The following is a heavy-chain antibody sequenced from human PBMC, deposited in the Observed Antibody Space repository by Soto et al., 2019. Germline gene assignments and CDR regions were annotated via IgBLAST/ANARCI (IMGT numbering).Heavy chain of an antibody. CDR1: GGTFSSYA. CDR2: IIPIFGTA. D-gene: IGHD2-15*01. V-gene: IGHV1-69*01. Sequence: QVQLVQSGAEVKKPGSSVKVSCKASGGTFSSYAISWVRQAPGQGLEWMGGIIPIFGTANYAQKFQGRVTIPADESTSTDYMEMSSLRSEDTAVYYCARGCSGGSCYSRYWFDPWGQGTLVTVSS. J-gene: IGHJ5*02. CDR3: ARGCSGGSCYSRYWFDP.